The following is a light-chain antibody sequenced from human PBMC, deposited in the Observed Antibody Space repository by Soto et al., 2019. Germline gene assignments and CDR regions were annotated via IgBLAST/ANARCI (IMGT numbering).Light chain of an antibody. J-gene: IGLJ1*01. Sequence: QSALTQPRSVSGSPGQSVTISCTGTRSVVGGYHHVSWIQQHPGEAPKLMIYDVTSRPSGVSYRFSGSKSGNTASLTISGLQAEDEADYYCSSYTTSSSYVFGTGTKVTVL. V-gene: IGLV2-14*03. CDR2: DVT. CDR1: RSVVGGYHH. CDR3: SSYTTSSSYV.